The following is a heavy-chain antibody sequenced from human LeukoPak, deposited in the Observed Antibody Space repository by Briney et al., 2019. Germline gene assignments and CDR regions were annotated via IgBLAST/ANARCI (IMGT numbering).Heavy chain of an antibody. CDR1: VFTFSSCG. D-gene: IGHD1-26*01. J-gene: IGHJ6*02. Sequence: GGSLRLSCAASVFTFSSCGMPWVRQAPGKGREWVANIKQDGSEKYYVDSVKGRFTISRDNAKNSLYLQMNSLRAEDTAVYYCARGDSGYYYYGMDVWGQGTTVTVSS. CDR3: ARGDSGYYYYGMDV. CDR2: IKQDGSEK. V-gene: IGHV3-7*01.